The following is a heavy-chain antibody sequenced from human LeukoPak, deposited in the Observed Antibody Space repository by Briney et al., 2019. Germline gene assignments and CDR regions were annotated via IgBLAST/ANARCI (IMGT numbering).Heavy chain of an antibody. V-gene: IGHV3-7*01. Sequence: GGSLRLSCAASGFTFNNYWMTWVRQAPGKGLEWVANIKQDGSEKYYVDSVKGRFTISRDNAKNSLYLQMNSLRAEDTAVYYCARASGMDVWGQGTTVTVSS. CDR2: IKQDGSEK. CDR1: GFTFNNYW. J-gene: IGHJ6*02. CDR3: ARASGMDV.